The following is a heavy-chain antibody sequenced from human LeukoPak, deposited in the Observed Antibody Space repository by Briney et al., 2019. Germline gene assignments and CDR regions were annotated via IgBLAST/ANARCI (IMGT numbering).Heavy chain of an antibody. CDR3: ATRTGGGYYY. CDR1: GYTLTELS. CDR2: FDPEDGET. D-gene: IGHD2-21*01. V-gene: IGHV1-24*01. Sequence: ASVKVSCEVSGYTLTELSMHWVRQAPGKGLEWMGGFDPEDGETIYAQKFQGRVTMTEVTSTDTAYMELSSLRSEDTAVYYCATRTGGGYYYWGQGTLVTVSS. J-gene: IGHJ4*02.